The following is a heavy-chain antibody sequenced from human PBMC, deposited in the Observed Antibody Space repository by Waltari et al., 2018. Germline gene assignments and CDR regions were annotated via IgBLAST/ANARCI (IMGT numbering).Heavy chain of an antibody. J-gene: IGHJ3*02. CDR1: GFTFSSYS. V-gene: IGHV3-48*01. CDR3: VRDHRWAFDI. Sequence: EVQLVESGGGLVQPGGSLSLSCAASGFTFSSYSMNWVRQAPGKGLEWLSYIGSSSGSMDYADSVKGRFTISRDNAKNSLFLEMNSLRAADTAVYYCVRDHRWAFDIWGQGTMVTVSS. D-gene: IGHD3-16*02. CDR2: IGSSSGSM.